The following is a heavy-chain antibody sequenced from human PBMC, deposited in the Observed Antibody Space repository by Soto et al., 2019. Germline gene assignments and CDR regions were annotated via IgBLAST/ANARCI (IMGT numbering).Heavy chain of an antibody. J-gene: IGHJ6*03. V-gene: IGHV3-48*01. D-gene: IGHD3-3*01. CDR3: ARLKEGGFWSGYYPEYYMDV. CDR1: GFTFSSYS. Sequence: EVQLVESGGGLVQPGGSLRLSCAASGFTFSSYSMNWVRQAPGKGLEWVSYISSSSSTIYYADSVKGRFTISRDNAKNSLYLQMNSLRAEDTAVYYCARLKEGGFWSGYYPEYYMDVWGKGTTVTVSS. CDR2: ISSSSSTI.